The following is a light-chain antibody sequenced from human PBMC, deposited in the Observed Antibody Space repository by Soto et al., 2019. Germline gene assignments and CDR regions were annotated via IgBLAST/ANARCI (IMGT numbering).Light chain of an antibody. J-gene: IGKJ1*01. CDR3: QQYYRSSWT. CDR2: WAS. Sequence: DIVMTESPDSLAVSLGERATINCKSSQSVLYSSKNKNYLAWYQQKPGQAPKLLIYWASTRESGVPDRFSGSGSGTDFTLTISRLQAEDAAVYYCQQYYRSSWTFGQGTKVDIK. CDR1: QSVLYSSKNKNY. V-gene: IGKV4-1*01.